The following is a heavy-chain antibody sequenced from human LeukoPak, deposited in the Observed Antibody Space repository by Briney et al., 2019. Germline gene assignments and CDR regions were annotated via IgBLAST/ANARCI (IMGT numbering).Heavy chain of an antibody. J-gene: IGHJ4*02. D-gene: IGHD3-22*01. CDR3: ARYDSSGYYYVDY. CDR1: GYSISSGYY. V-gene: IGHV4-38-2*02. Sequence: SETLSLTCTVSGYSISSGYYWGWIRQPPGKGLEWIGSIYHSGSTYYNPSLKSRVTISVDTSKNQFSLKLSSVTAADTAVYYCARYDSSGYYYVDYWGQGTLVTVSS. CDR2: IYHSGST.